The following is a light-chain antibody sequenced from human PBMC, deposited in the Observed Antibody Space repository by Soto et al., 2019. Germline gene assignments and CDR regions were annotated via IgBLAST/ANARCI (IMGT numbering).Light chain of an antibody. CDR1: QHINDW. J-gene: IGKJ4*01. CDR3: RQHNAYPLT. Sequence: DVQMTQSPSTLSASVGDTVTITCRASQHINDWLAWYQQKPGKAPKLLIYKASRLQTGVPSRFSGSGFGTDFTLTISSLQPADVATFYCRQHNAYPLTFGGWTKVEI. CDR2: KAS. V-gene: IGKV1-5*03.